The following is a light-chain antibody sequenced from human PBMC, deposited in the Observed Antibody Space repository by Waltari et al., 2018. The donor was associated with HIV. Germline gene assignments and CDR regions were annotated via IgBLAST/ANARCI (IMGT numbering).Light chain of an antibody. Sequence: EIVLTQSPATLSLSPGETATLSCRASQTVSTFLAWYQQKPGQSPRLLISGVSARAPGIPVRFSGSGSETYFTLTISGLEPDDFAFYFCQQRKYLYTFGQGTKVEI. J-gene: IGKJ2*01. V-gene: IGKV3-11*01. CDR2: GVS. CDR3: QQRKYLYT. CDR1: QTVSTF.